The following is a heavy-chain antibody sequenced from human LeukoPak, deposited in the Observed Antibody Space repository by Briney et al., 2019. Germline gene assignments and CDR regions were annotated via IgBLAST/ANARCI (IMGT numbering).Heavy chain of an antibody. CDR2: ISRSASNI. CDR3: ARDPEGFGATYFDY. D-gene: IGHD3-16*01. Sequence: GGSLRLSCAVSGFSFSSYNMNWVRQAPGKGLEWVSSISRSASNIYYADSVKGRFTISRDNAKNSFYLQMNSLRAEDTAVFYCARDPEGFGATYFDYWGQGTLVTVSS. CDR1: GFSFSSYN. J-gene: IGHJ4*02. V-gene: IGHV3-21*01.